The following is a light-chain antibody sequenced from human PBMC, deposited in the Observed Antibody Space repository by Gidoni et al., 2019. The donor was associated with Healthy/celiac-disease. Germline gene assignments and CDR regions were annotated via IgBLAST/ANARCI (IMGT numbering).Light chain of an antibody. J-gene: IGKJ4*01. CDR1: QSVSSSY. Sequence: EIVLTQSPGTLSLSPGERATLPCRASQSVSSSYLAWYQQKPGQAPRLLIYGASSRATGIPDRFSGSGSGTDFTLTISRLEPEDFAVYYCQQYGSSPPLTFGGGTTVEIK. CDR3: QQYGSSPPLT. CDR2: GAS. V-gene: IGKV3-20*01.